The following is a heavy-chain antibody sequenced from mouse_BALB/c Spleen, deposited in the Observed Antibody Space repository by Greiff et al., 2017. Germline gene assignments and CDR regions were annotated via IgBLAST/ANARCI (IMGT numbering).Heavy chain of an antibody. CDR2: ISSGSSTT. Sequence: EVNLVESGGGLVQPGGSRKLSCAASGFTFSSFGMHWVRQAPEKGLEWVAYISSGSSTTYYADTVKGRFTISRDNPKNTLFLQMTSLRSEDTAMYYCARNPFAYWGQGTLVTVSA. J-gene: IGHJ3*01. CDR1: GFTFSSFG. V-gene: IGHV5-17*02. CDR3: ARNPFAY.